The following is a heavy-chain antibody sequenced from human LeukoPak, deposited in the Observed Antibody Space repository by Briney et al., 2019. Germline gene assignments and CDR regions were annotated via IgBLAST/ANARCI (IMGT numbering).Heavy chain of an antibody. J-gene: IGHJ4*02. CDR2: IKQDGSET. CDR1: GFTFNSYW. D-gene: IGHD1-26*01. CDR3: TQIEWERWRG. Sequence: GGSLRLSCAASGFTFNSYWVSWVRQAPGKGLEWVANIKQDGSETHYVDSVKGRFTISRDNTKESLYLQMNSLRAEDTAVYYCTQIEWERWRGWGQGTLVTVSS. V-gene: IGHV3-7*01.